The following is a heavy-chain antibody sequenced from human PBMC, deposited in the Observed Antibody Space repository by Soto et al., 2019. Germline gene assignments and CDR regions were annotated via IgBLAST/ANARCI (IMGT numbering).Heavy chain of an antibody. J-gene: IGHJ4*02. CDR1: GFSLSNHG. V-gene: IGHV3-48*02. D-gene: IGHD3-9*01. Sequence: GGSLRLSCAASGFSLSNHGMNWVRQAPGRGLEWVSHINDRGSAIYYADSVKGRFTISKDNAKNSLYLQINGLRDEDKAVYYCPSDRRWAIDYWGQGTLVTVSS. CDR2: INDRGSAI. CDR3: PSDRRWAIDY.